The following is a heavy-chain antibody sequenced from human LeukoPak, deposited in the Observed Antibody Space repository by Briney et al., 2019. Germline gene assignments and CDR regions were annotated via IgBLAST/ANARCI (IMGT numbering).Heavy chain of an antibody. CDR1: GGSISSYY. Sequence: SETLSLTCTVSGGSISSYYWSWIRQPAGKGLEWIGRIYTSGSTNYNPSLESRITMSVDKSKNQFSLKLSSVTATDTAVYYCARSLWHITRGTYAFDIWGQGTMVTVSS. D-gene: IGHD3-10*01. J-gene: IGHJ3*02. CDR3: ARSLWHITRGTYAFDI. CDR2: IYTSGST. V-gene: IGHV4-4*07.